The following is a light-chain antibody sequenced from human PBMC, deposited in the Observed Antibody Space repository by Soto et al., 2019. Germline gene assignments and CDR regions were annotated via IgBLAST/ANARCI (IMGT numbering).Light chain of an antibody. CDR1: QSVSSY. J-gene: IGKJ3*01. Sequence: EIVLTQSPATLSLSPGERATLSCRASQSVSSYLAWYQQKPGQAPRLLIYDASNRATGIPARFSGSGSGTDFTLPISSLEPEDFAVYYCQQRRNWGGFTFGPGTKVDIK. CDR2: DAS. CDR3: QQRRNWGGFT. V-gene: IGKV3-11*01.